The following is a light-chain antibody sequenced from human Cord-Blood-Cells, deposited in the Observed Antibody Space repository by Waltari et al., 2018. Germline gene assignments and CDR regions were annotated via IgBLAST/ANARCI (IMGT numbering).Light chain of an antibody. CDR3: QQSYCTLWT. J-gene: IGKJ1*01. CDR2: AAS. CDR1: QSISSY. Sequence: DLQMTQSPSSLSASVGDRVTITCRASQSISSYLNWYQQKPGKAPKLLIYAASSLQSGVPSRFSGSGSGTDFILTISSLQPEDFATYYCQQSYCTLWTFGQGTKVEIK. V-gene: IGKV1-39*01.